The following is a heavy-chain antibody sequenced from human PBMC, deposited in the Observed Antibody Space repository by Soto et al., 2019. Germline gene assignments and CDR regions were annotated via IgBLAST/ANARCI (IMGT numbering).Heavy chain of an antibody. CDR3: SRGLDQPPVGLYFDT. J-gene: IGHJ4*02. Sequence: QVQLVQSGAEVKNPGSSVKVSCKTSGGTFNSYLIDWVRHAPGQGLEWMGGIIPAFGTAKYAQKFQGRVTITADKSTTTAYRELRTLTSEDTAVYYCSRGLDQPPVGLYFDTWGQGTLVTVSS. CDR1: GGTFNSYL. D-gene: IGHD2-2*01. V-gene: IGHV1-69*06. CDR2: IIPAFGTA.